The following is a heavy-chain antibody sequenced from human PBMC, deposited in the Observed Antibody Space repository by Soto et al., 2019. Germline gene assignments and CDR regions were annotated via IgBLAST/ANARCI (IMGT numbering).Heavy chain of an antibody. Sequence: SVKVSCKASGGTFSSYAISWVRQAPGQGLEWMGGIIPIFGTANYAQKFQGRVTITADKSTSTAYMELNSLRSEDTAVYYCARGGVVPAPLLQFDPWGQGTLVTVSS. V-gene: IGHV1-69*06. CDR3: ARGGVVPAPLLQFDP. D-gene: IGHD2-2*01. CDR2: IIPIFGTA. CDR1: GGTFSSYA. J-gene: IGHJ5*02.